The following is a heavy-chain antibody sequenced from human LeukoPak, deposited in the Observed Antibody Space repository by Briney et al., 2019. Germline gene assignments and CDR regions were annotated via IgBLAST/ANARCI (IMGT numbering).Heavy chain of an antibody. Sequence: SVTVSCKASGGTLNTYSISWVRQAPGQGLEWMGGINPIFNTINYAQRFQGRVTLTADESTNTAYMELSSLRSEDTAVYYCARGLSRWSTPTSSYYYRMDVWGQGTTVAVSS. V-gene: IGHV1-69*13. J-gene: IGHJ6*02. CDR3: ARGLSRWSTPTSSYYYRMDV. D-gene: IGHD4-23*01. CDR1: GGTLNTYS. CDR2: INPIFNTI.